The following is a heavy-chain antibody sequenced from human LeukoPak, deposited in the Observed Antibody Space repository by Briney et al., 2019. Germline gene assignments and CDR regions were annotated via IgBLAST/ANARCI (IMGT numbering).Heavy chain of an antibody. J-gene: IGHJ5*02. CDR3: ARGGNTWLLYHWFDP. CDR2: INPSGGST. CDR1: GYTFTSYY. V-gene: IGHV1-46*01. D-gene: IGHD3-3*01. Sequence: RGASVKVSCKASGYTFTSYYMHWVRQAPGQGLEWMGIINPSGGSTSYAQKFQGRVTMTRDTSTSTVYMELSSLRSEDTAVYYCARGGNTWLLYHWFDPWGQGTLVTVSS.